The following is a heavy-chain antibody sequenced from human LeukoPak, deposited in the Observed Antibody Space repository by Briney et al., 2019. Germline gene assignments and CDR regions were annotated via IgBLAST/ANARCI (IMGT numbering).Heavy chain of an antibody. CDR1: GFTFSDYY. J-gene: IGHJ3*02. Sequence: GGSLRLSCAASGFTFSDYYMSWIRQAPGKGLEWVSSISSSSSYIYYADSVKGRFTISRDNAKNSLYLQMNSLRAEDTAVYYCGSGYGSGSPNAFDIWGQGTMVTVSS. D-gene: IGHD3-10*01. CDR2: ISSSSSYI. V-gene: IGHV3-11*06. CDR3: GSGYGSGSPNAFDI.